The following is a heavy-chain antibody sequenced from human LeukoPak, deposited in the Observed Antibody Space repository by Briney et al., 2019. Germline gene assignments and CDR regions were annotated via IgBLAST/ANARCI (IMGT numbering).Heavy chain of an antibody. Sequence: GASVKVSCKASGYTFTDYYMHWVRQAPGQGLEWMGWINPNGGGTNYAQKFQGRVTMTRDTSISTAYMELSRLRSDDTAVYYCARDPYSRSTSCLPPTGNWIVPWGQGTLVTVSS. J-gene: IGHJ5*02. D-gene: IGHD2-2*01. CDR3: ARDPYSRSTSCLPPTGNWIVP. CDR2: INPNGGGT. CDR1: GYTFTDYY. V-gene: IGHV1-2*02.